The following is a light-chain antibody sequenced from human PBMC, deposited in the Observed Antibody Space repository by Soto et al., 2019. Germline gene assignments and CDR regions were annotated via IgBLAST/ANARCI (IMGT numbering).Light chain of an antibody. CDR2: DAS. V-gene: IGKV3-11*01. CDR3: QQRSNWPPRAT. Sequence: TQSPSSVSASIGDRVTISCRASQSIYKWLVWYQQKPGKAPKLLIYDASNRATGIPARFSGSGSGTDFTLTISSLEPEDFAVYYCQQRSNWPPRATFGQGTKLEIK. J-gene: IGKJ2*01. CDR1: QSIYKW.